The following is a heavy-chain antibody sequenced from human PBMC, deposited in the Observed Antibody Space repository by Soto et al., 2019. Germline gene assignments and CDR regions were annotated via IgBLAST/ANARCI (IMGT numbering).Heavy chain of an antibody. D-gene: IGHD3-16*01. J-gene: IGHJ5*02. V-gene: IGHV5-51*01. CDR2: NYPGDSDT. CDR3: TRRRGAFIGWFDP. Sequence: GASLKISCEGSEYKFGNYSIGWVRQTPGKGLEWMGINYPGDSDTVYNPSFQGQVTMSVNKYSNTAYLQWSSLHTSDTGIYYCTRRRGAFIGWFDPWGQGTQVTVSS. CDR1: EYKFGNYS.